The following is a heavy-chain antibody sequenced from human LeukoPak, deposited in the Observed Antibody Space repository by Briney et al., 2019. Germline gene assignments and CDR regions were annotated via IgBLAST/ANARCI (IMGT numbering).Heavy chain of an antibody. CDR3: ARDSSTDAFDI. CDR2: IYSGGTT. V-gene: IGHV3-66*02. CDR1: EFTVSRNH. D-gene: IGHD2-21*01. J-gene: IGHJ3*02. Sequence: GGSLRLSCAASEFTVSRNHMNWVRQAPGKGLEWVSVIYSGGTTYYADSVKGRFNLSRDNSKNTLYLQMNSLRTEDTAVYYCARDSSTDAFDIWGQGTMATVSS.